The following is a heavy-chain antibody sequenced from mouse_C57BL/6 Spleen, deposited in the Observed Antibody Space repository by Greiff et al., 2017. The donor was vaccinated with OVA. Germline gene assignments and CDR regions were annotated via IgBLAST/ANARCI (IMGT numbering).Heavy chain of an antibody. CDR2: IYPGDGDT. CDR3: ARSGYYGSSLDY. Sequence: LVESGPELVKPGASVKISCKASGYAFSSSWMNWVKQRPGKGLEWIGRIYPGDGDTNYNGKFKGKATLTADKSSSTAYMQLSSLTSEDSAVYFCARSGYYGSSLDYWGQGTTLTVSS. V-gene: IGHV1-82*01. D-gene: IGHD1-1*01. J-gene: IGHJ2*01. CDR1: GYAFSSSW.